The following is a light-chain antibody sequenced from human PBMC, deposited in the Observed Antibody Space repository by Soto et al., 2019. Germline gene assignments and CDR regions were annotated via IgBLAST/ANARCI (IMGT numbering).Light chain of an antibody. V-gene: IGKV1-5*03. CDR2: DAA. CDR1: QSISRW. CDR3: QQYKNFWT. Sequence: DIQMTQSPSTLSASAGDRVTITCRASQSISRWLVWYQQKPGKAPKLLIYDAATLEGGVPSRFSGSGSGTEFTLTISSLQPDDFATYYCQQYKNFWTFGQGTRVEVK. J-gene: IGKJ1*01.